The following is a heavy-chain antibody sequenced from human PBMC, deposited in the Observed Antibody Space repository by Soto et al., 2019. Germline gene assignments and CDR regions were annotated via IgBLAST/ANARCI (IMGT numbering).Heavy chain of an antibody. D-gene: IGHD6-6*01. CDR1: SGSLSGYY. J-gene: IGHJ4*02. CDR3: ARAPKVSGSAQTRPDF. V-gene: IGHV4-34*01. CDR2: ISPSGTT. Sequence: SETLSLTCSLYSGSLSGYYWSWIRQPPGKGLEWIGEISPSGTTNYSPYLKSRVSISVDTSKNQFSLNLTSLTAADTAVYYCARAPKVSGSAQTRPDFWGQGSLVTVSS.